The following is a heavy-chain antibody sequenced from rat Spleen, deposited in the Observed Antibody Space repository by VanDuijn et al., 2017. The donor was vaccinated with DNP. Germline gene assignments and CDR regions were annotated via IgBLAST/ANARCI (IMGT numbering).Heavy chain of an antibody. Sequence: EVQLVESGGGLVQPGRSLKLSCAASGFTFSDYYMAWVRQAPTKGLEWVASIRYDGGSTYYRDSVKGRFTISRDNAKSTLYLQMNSLRSEDMATYYCTRMGNSWGAYYAMDAWGQGTSVTVSS. V-gene: IGHV5-20*01. CDR3: TRMGNSWGAYYAMDA. D-gene: IGHD1-2*01. J-gene: IGHJ4*01. CDR2: IRYDGGST. CDR1: GFTFSDYY.